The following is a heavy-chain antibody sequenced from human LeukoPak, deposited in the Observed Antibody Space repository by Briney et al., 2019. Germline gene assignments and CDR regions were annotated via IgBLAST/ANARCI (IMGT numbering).Heavy chain of an antibody. CDR2: ISYDGSNK. V-gene: IGHV3-30-3*01. CDR1: GFTVSSNY. Sequence: GGSLRLSCAASGFTVSSNYMSWVRQAPGKGLEWVAVISYDGSNKYYADSVKGRFTISRDNSKNTLYLQMNSLRAEDTAVYYCARDHNDYGDYSFDYWGQGTLVTVSS. J-gene: IGHJ4*02. D-gene: IGHD4-17*01. CDR3: ARDHNDYGDYSFDY.